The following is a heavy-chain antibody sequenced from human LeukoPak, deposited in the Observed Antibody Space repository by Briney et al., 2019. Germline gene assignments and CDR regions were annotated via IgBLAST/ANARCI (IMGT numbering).Heavy chain of an antibody. Sequence: SETLSLTCTVSGGSISSYYWSWIRQPPGKGLEWIGYIYYSGSTNYNPSLKSRVTISVDTSKNQFSLKLSSVTAADVAVYYCARGYYGSGMIDGKDDFDYWGQGTLVTVSS. CDR2: IYYSGST. J-gene: IGHJ4*02. V-gene: IGHV4-59*01. D-gene: IGHD3-10*01. CDR1: GGSISSYY. CDR3: ARGYYGSGMIDGKDDFDY.